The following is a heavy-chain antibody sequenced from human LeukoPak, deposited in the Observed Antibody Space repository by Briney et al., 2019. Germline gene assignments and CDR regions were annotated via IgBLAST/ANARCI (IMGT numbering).Heavy chain of an antibody. CDR1: GFTFSSYA. CDR3: AKDQSVAVAGNPGH. V-gene: IGHV3-23*01. Sequence: GGSLRLSCAASGFTFSSYAMTWVRQTPGKGLEWVSAIRGSGSDTYYADSVKGRFTISRDNSKNTLYLQMNSLRAEDTAVYYCAKDQSVAVAGNPGHWAQGTLVTVSS. CDR2: IRGSGSDT. J-gene: IGHJ4*02. D-gene: IGHD6-19*01.